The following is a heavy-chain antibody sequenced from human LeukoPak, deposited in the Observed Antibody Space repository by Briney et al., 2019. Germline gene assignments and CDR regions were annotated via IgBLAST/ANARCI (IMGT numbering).Heavy chain of an antibody. CDR2: IGSSSSYI. V-gene: IGHV3-21*01. J-gene: IGHJ4*02. D-gene: IGHD3-22*01. Sequence: GGSLRLSCAASGFTFSSYSMNWVRQAPGKGLEWVSSIGSSSSYIYYADSVKGRFTISRDNAKNSLYLQMNSLRAEDTAVYYCARLSMYYYDSSGYYPEGSDYWGQGTLVTVSS. CDR3: ARLSMYYYDSSGYYPEGSDY. CDR1: GFTFSSYS.